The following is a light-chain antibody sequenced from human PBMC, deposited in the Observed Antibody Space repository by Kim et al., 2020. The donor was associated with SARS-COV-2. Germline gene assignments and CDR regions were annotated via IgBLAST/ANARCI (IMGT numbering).Light chain of an antibody. J-gene: IGKJ4*01. Sequence: VFPGERATLSCRASQNVGSNLAWYQQKPGQAPRLLIYGASTRATGIPARSSGSGSGTEFTLTISSLQSEDFAVYYCQQYNEWPLTFGGGTKVDIK. CDR1: QNVGSN. V-gene: IGKV3-15*01. CDR3: QQYNEWPLT. CDR2: GAS.